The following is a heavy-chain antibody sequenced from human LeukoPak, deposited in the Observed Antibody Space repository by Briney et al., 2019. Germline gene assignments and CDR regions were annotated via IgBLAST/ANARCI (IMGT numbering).Heavy chain of an antibody. Sequence: GGSLRLSCADSGFTFSDAWMSWVRQAPGRGLEWVGRIKSKTDGAATDYAAPVKGRFTISRDDSKNTLFLQMNSLRTEDTAVYYCTAATMIRGVSDYWGQGTLVTVSS. CDR3: TAATMIRGVSDY. D-gene: IGHD3-10*01. CDR2: IKSKTDGAAT. CDR1: GFTFSDAW. V-gene: IGHV3-15*01. J-gene: IGHJ4*02.